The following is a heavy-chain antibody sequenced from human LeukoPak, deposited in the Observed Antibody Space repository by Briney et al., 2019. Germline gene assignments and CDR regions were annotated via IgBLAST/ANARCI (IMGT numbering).Heavy chain of an antibody. CDR2: IYSGGIT. Sequence: GGSLRPSCAVSGVNVSSNYLNWGRQAPGKGPEWVSVIYSGGITYYADSVKGRFTISRDNYKNTLYLQMNSLRAEDTAVYHCARVDSRTAQFDYWGQGTLVTVSS. V-gene: IGHV3-66*01. CDR3: ARVDSRTAQFDY. J-gene: IGHJ4*02. CDR1: GVNVSSNY. D-gene: IGHD6-13*01.